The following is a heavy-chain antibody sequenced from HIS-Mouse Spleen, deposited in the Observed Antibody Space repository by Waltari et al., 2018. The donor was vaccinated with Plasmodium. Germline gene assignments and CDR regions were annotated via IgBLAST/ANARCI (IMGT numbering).Heavy chain of an antibody. J-gene: IGHJ4*02. V-gene: IGHV1-69*04. Sequence: QVQLVQSVAEVKKPVSSVKVSCKASGGTFSSYAISWVRQARGHGLEWMGRIIPILGIANYAQTFQGRVTITADKSTSTAYMVLSSLRSEDTAVYYCARGGATGEAFTLDYWGQGTLVTVSS. CDR1: GGTFSSYA. CDR2: IIPILGIA. CDR3: ARGGATGEAFTLDY. D-gene: IGHD7-27*01.